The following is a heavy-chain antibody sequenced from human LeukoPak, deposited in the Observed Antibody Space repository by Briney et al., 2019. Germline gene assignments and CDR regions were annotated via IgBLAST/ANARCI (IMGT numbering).Heavy chain of an antibody. V-gene: IGHV5-51*01. CDR3: ARAYYCGGGSCKLEY. CDR2: IYSGDSGT. CDR1: GYSFNSYW. Sequence: GESLMISCQGSGYSFNSYWMAWVRQMPGEGLELMGVIYSGDSGTRYSPSFRGQITISADKSINTAYLRWSSLKDSDTAMYYCARAYYCGGGSCKLEYWGQGTLVTVSS. D-gene: IGHD2-15*01. J-gene: IGHJ4*02.